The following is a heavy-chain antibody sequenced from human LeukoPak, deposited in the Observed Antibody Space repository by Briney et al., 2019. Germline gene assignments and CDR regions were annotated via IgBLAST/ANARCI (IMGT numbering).Heavy chain of an antibody. V-gene: IGHV4-39*07. CDR3: AREDPKRSRDTMVRGVIIDY. CDR2: IHYSGSS. D-gene: IGHD3-10*01. Sequence: PSETLSLTCTVSGGSISSRSYYWGWIRQPPGKGLEWIGTIHYSGSSYCNPSLKSRFTLSVDTSKNQFSLKLSSVTAADTAVYYCAREDPKRSRDTMVRGVIIDYWGQGTLVTVSS. J-gene: IGHJ4*02. CDR1: GGSISSRSYY.